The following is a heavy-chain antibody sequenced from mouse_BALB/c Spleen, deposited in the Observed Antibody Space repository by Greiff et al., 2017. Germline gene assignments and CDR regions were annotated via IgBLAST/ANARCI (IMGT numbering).Heavy chain of an antibody. CDR2: IWAGGST. CDR1: GFSLTGYG. V-gene: IGHV2-9*02. D-gene: IGHD1-1*01. Sequence: QVQLQQSGPGLVAPSQSLSITCTVSGFSLTGYGENWVRQPPGKGLEWLGVIWAGGSTNYNSALMSRLSISKDNSKSQVFLKMNSLQTDDTAMYYCASHYYGSSYWYFDVWGAGTTVTVSS. CDR3: ASHYYGSSYWYFDV. J-gene: IGHJ1*01.